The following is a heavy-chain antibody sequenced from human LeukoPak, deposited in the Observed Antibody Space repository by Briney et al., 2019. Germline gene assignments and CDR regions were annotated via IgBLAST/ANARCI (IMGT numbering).Heavy chain of an antibody. D-gene: IGHD4-23*01. J-gene: IGHJ4*02. Sequence: ASVKVSCKASGYTFTSYAMHWVRQAPGQRLEWMGWINAGNGNTKYSQKFQGRVTITRDTSASTTYMELSSLRSEDTAVYYCARGGSGGRGYFDYWGQGTLVTVSS. CDR3: ARGGSGGRGYFDY. V-gene: IGHV1-3*01. CDR2: INAGNGNT. CDR1: GYTFTSYA.